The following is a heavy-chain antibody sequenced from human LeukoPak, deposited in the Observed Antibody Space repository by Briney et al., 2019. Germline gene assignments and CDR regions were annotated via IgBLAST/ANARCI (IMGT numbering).Heavy chain of an antibody. Sequence: GGSLRLPCAASGLIFSHSAMSCLPEARGKGLEWVSGISGESGGTNYSDAVKGRFTISRDNSKNTLYLQMNSLRAEDTAAYYCAKDGGPTVFYYFDSWGQGTLVTVSS. D-gene: IGHD1-1*01. CDR1: GLIFSHSA. CDR3: AKDGGPTVFYYFDS. CDR2: ISGESGGT. J-gene: IGHJ4*02. V-gene: IGHV3-23*01.